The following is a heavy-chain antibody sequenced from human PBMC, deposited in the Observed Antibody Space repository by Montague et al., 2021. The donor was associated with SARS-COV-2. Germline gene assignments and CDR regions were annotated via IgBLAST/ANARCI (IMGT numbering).Heavy chain of an antibody. Sequence: SETRFLTCTVSGGSISSYYWSWIRQPPGKGLEWIGYIYYSGSTNYNPSLKSRVTISVDTSKNQFSLKLSSVTAADTAVYYCARGAGRGSGYGKYYYYYYGMDVWGQGTTVTVSS. V-gene: IGHV4-59*01. CDR1: GGSISSYY. D-gene: IGHD5-12*01. CDR3: ARGAGRGSGYGKYYYYYYGMDV. CDR2: IYYSGST. J-gene: IGHJ6*02.